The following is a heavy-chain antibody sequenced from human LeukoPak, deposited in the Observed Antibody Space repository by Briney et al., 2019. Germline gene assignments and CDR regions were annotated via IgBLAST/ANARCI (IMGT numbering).Heavy chain of an antibody. J-gene: IGHJ6*03. CDR2: IRYDGSNK. CDR3: AKAAAGNYYYYMDI. CDR1: AFTFSSYG. V-gene: IGHV3-30*02. Sequence: GGSLRLSCAASAFTFSSYGRLWVRQAPGKGLEWVAFIRYDGSNKYYADSVRGRFTTARDTSKNTLYLQMLRLRAEDTDTYACAKAAAGNYYYYMDIWGKGTPVTISS. D-gene: IGHD6-13*01.